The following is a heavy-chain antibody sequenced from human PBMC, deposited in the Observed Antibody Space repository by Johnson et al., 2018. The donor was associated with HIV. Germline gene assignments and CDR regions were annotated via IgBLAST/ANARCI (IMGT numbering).Heavy chain of an antibody. Sequence: VQLVESGGGVVQPGRSLRLSCAASGFIFSSYGMHWVRQAPGKGLEWVAVIWYDGSNKYYADSVKGRFTISRDNSKNTLYLQMNSLRAEDTAVYYCAKDRARAERPGEDAFDIWGQGTMVTVSS. CDR2: IWYDGSNK. CDR1: GFIFSSYG. J-gene: IGHJ3*02. D-gene: IGHD3-16*01. CDR3: AKDRARAERPGEDAFDI. V-gene: IGHV3-33*06.